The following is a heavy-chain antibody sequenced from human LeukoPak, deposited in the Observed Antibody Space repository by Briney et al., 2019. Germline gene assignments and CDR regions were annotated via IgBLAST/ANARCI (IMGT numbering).Heavy chain of an antibody. J-gene: IGHJ4*02. CDR1: GFTFSNYG. CDR2: MWYDGSNK. V-gene: IGHV3-33*01. D-gene: IGHD1-26*01. CDR3: STIDGRYYARFDY. Sequence: GGSLRLSCAASGFTFSNYGMHWVRQAPGKGLEWVAVMWYDGSNKYYADSVKGRFTISRDDSHNTLYLQTNSLKAEDTAVYYCSTIDGRYYARFDYWGQGTLVTVSS.